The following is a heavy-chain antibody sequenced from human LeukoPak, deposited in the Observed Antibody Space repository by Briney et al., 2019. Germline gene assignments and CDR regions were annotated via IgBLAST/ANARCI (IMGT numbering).Heavy chain of an antibody. Sequence: GSSVKVSCKASGGTFSSYAISWVRQAPGQGLERMGGIIPIFGTANYAQKFQGRVTITADESTSTAYMELSSLRSEDTAVYYCATTPYSSGWSPPVFFDYWGQGTLVTVSS. J-gene: IGHJ4*02. D-gene: IGHD6-19*01. CDR2: IIPIFGTA. V-gene: IGHV1-69*13. CDR3: ATTPYSSGWSPPVFFDY. CDR1: GGTFSSYA.